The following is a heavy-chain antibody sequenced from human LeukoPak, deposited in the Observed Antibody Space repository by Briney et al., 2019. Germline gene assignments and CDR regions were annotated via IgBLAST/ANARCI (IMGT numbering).Heavy chain of an antibody. CDR1: GGSISSSIW. D-gene: IGHD6-19*01. Sequence: SETLSLTCAVSGGSISSSIWWSWVRQPPGKGLEWIGSFYYSGSTYYNPSLKSRVTISVDTSKNQFSLRLSSVTAADTAVYYCARHVSVAVTNFFDYWGQGTLVTVSS. CDR2: FYYSGST. CDR3: ARHVSVAVTNFFDY. V-gene: IGHV4-39*01. J-gene: IGHJ4*02.